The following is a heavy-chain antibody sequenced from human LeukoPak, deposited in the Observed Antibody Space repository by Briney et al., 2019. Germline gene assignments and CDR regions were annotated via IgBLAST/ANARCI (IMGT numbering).Heavy chain of an antibody. CDR1: GFTFRTYD. Sequence: RGRSLRLSCAASGFTFRTYDMHWVRQAPGKGLEWVALISYAGNDKYYADSVKGRFTVSRDNSKNTLYLQMNSLRADDTAVYYCAKDTLGAIHYWGQGTLVTVSS. V-gene: IGHV3-30*18. J-gene: IGHJ4*02. CDR3: AKDTLGAIHY. D-gene: IGHD2-21*01. CDR2: ISYAGNDK.